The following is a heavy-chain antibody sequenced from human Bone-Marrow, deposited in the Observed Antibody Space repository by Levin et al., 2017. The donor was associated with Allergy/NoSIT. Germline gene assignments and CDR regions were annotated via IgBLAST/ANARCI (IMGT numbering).Heavy chain of an antibody. Sequence: GASVKVSCAASGFTVSSNHMSWVRQAPGKGLEWVSLIYSGGRGYYADSVRGRFTIPRDNSKNTLYLQLNSLRAEDTAVYYCAIYGSGNDYSAFDIWGQGTMVTVSS. CDR1: GFTVSSNH. V-gene: IGHV3-53*01. D-gene: IGHD3-10*01. CDR3: AIYGSGNDYSAFDI. J-gene: IGHJ3*02. CDR2: IYSGGRG.